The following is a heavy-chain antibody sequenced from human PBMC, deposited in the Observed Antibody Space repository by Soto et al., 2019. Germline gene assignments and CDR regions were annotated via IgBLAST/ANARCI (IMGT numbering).Heavy chain of an antibody. D-gene: IGHD2-2*01. Sequence: PGGSLRLSCAASGFTFSSYALHWVRQAPGKGLEWVAVISYDGSNKYYADSVKGRFTIYRDNSKNTLYVQMNSLRGEDTAVYYCARRPSSLNRFDYWGQGTLVTVYS. CDR3: ARRPSSLNRFDY. J-gene: IGHJ4*02. CDR1: GFTFSSYA. CDR2: ISYDGSNK. V-gene: IGHV3-30-3*01.